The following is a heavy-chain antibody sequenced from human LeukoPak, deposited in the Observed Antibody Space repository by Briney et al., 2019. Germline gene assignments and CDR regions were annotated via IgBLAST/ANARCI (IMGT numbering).Heavy chain of an antibody. D-gene: IGHD3-9*01. V-gene: IGHV4-34*01. Sequence: SETLSLTCAVYGGSFSGYYWSWIRQPPGKGLEWIGEINHSGSTNYNPFLKSRVTISVDTSKNQFSLKLSSVTAADTAVYYCAREVRSGRYFDWLTPWGQGTLVTVSS. J-gene: IGHJ5*02. CDR2: INHSGST. CDR1: GGSFSGYY. CDR3: AREVRSGRYFDWLTP.